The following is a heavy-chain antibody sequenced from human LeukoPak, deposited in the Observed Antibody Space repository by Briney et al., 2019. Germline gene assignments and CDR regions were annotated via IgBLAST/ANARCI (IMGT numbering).Heavy chain of an antibody. CDR2: TSRGGSDI. Sequence: PGGSLRLSCATSGFTFSNHEMNWVRQAPGKGLEWVAYTSRGGSDISYADSVKGRFTISTDNANSSLYLQMNSLRAEDTAVYFCVRARLIRLENFFDYWGQGIQVTVSS. D-gene: IGHD2-21*02. CDR3: VRARLIRLENFFDY. J-gene: IGHJ4*02. V-gene: IGHV3-48*03. CDR1: GFTFSNHE.